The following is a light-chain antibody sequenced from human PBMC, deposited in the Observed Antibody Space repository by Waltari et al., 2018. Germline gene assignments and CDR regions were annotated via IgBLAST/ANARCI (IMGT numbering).Light chain of an antibody. CDR2: NDE. Sequence: QSVLTQPPSASGTPGQSGTISCSGSSSNIGRNSVNWYQQLPGSAPKLLIYNDEHRPSGVPDRFSGSKSGTSASLAISGLQSEDEADYYCAAWDDSLNGWVFGGGTKLTVL. V-gene: IGLV1-44*01. J-gene: IGLJ3*02. CDR3: AAWDDSLNGWV. CDR1: SSNIGRNS.